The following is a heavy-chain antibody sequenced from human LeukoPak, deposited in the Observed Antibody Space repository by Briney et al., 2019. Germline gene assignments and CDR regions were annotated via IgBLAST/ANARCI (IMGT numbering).Heavy chain of an antibody. V-gene: IGHV1-69*13. Sequence: ASVKVSCKASGGTFSSYAISWVRQAPGQGLEWMGGIIPIFGTANYAQKFQGRVTITADESTSTAYVELSSLRSEDTAVYYCARERACTTVTTSCYYYYGMDVWGQGTTVTISS. CDR3: ARERACTTVTTSCYYYYGMDV. CDR1: GGTFSSYA. J-gene: IGHJ6*02. D-gene: IGHD4-17*01. CDR2: IIPIFGTA.